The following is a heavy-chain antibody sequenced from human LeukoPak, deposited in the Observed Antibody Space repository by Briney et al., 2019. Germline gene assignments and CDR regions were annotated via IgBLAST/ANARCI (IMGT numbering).Heavy chain of an antibody. CDR1: GGSISSHY. V-gene: IGHV4-59*11. D-gene: IGHD5-12*01. J-gene: IGHJ4*02. Sequence: SETLSLTCTVSGGSISSHYWSWIRQPPGKGLEWIGYIYYSGSTNYNPSLKSRVTISVDTSKNQFSLKLSSVTAADTAVYYCARGGYLVSYWGQGTLVTVSS. CDR3: ARGGYLVSY. CDR2: IYYSGST.